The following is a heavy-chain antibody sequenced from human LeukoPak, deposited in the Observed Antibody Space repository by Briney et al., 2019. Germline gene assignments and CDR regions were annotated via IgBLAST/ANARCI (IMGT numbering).Heavy chain of an antibody. V-gene: IGHV3-23*01. J-gene: IGHJ5*02. D-gene: IGHD1-14*01. CDR1: GFTFSSYA. CDR2: ITDSGGST. Sequence: GSLRLSCAASGFTFSSYAMSWVRQAPGKGLEWVSSITDSGGSTYYADSVQGRFTISRDNSKNTLYLQMNSLRAEDTAVYYCAKAEPAIAWRSFDPWGQGTLVTVSS. CDR3: AKAEPAIAWRSFDP.